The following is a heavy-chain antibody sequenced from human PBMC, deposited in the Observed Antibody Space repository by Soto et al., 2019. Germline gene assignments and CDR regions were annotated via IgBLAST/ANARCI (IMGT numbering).Heavy chain of an antibody. V-gene: IGHV4-4*07. Sequence: QVQLQESGPGLVKPSETLSLTCTVSGDSIRGYHWSWIRQSAGEGLQWVGRIYSSGSANYNPSLKSRVTMSVDTSKNPFSLNLNSVTAADTAIYYCAREYSYHFDPWGQGTLVTVSS. D-gene: IGHD5-18*01. J-gene: IGHJ5*02. CDR2: IYSSGSA. CDR3: AREYSYHFDP. CDR1: GDSIRGYH.